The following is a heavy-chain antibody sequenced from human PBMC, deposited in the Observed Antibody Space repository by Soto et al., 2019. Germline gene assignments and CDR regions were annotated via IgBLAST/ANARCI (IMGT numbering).Heavy chain of an antibody. D-gene: IGHD6-19*01. Sequence: VSVKVSCKASGYTFTSYALHWVRPAPGQRLEWMGWINAGNGNTKYSQKFQGRVTITRDTSASTAYMELSSLRSEDTAVYYCARAGSSGWYAGFDYWGQGTLVTVSS. J-gene: IGHJ4*02. V-gene: IGHV1-3*01. CDR2: INAGNGNT. CDR1: GYTFTSYA. CDR3: ARAGSSGWYAGFDY.